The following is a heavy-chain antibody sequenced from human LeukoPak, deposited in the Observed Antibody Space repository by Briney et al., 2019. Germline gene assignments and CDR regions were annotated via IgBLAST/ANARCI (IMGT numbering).Heavy chain of an antibody. D-gene: IGHD1-26*01. V-gene: IGHV3-23*01. Sequence: GGSLRLSCAASGFTFSSYAMSWVRQAPGKGLEWVSGISGSGGSTYYADSVKGRFTISRDNSKNTLYLQMNSLRAEDTAVFYCAKDKYTGDYYLFDYWGQGTLVTVSS. CDR3: AKDKYTGDYYLFDY. CDR2: ISGSGGST. J-gene: IGHJ4*02. CDR1: GFTFSSYA.